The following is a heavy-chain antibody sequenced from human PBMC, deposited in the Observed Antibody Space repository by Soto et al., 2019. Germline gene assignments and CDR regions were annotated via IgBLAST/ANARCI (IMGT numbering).Heavy chain of an antibody. J-gene: IGHJ6*03. CDR1: GGSFSGYY. D-gene: IGHD4-4*01. V-gene: IGHV4-34*01. CDR2: INHSGST. Sequence: QVQLQQWGAGLLKPSETLSLTCAVYGGSFSGYYWSWIRQPPGKGLEWIGEINHSGSTNYNPSLKSRVTISVDTSKNQFSLKLSSVTAADTAVYYCASYSKLGGGYYYYMDVWGKGTTVTVSS. CDR3: ASYSKLGGGYYYYMDV.